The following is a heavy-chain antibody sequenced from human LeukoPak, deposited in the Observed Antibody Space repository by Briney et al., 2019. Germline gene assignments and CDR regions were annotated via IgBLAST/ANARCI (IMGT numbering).Heavy chain of an antibody. Sequence: GGSLRLSCAASGFTFSNYWIHWVRQAPGKGLEWVSGISWNSGSIGYADSVKGRFAISRDNAKSSLYLQMNSLRDEDTAVYYCARVWQDYSGVDYWGQGTLVTVSS. CDR3: ARVWQDYSGVDY. J-gene: IGHJ4*02. V-gene: IGHV3-9*01. CDR1: GFTFSNYW. D-gene: IGHD2-21*01. CDR2: ISWNSGSI.